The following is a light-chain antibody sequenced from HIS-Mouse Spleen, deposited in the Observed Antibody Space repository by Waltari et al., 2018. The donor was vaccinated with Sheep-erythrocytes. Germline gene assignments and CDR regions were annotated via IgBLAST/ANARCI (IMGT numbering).Light chain of an antibody. CDR1: QSVLYSSNNKNY. J-gene: IGKJ4*01. CDR3: QQYYSTPLT. V-gene: IGKV4-1*01. Sequence: DIVMTQSPDSLAVSLGERATINCKSSQSVLYSSNNKNYLAWYQPKPGQPPKLLIYWASTRESGVPDRVSGSGSGTDFTLTSSSLQAEDVAVYYCQQYYSTPLTFGGGTKVEIK. CDR2: WAS.